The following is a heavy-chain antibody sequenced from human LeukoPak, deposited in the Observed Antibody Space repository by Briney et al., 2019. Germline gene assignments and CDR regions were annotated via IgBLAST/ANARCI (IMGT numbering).Heavy chain of an antibody. V-gene: IGHV1-2*02. Sequence: ASVKVSCKASGYTFTGYYMHWVRQAPGQGLEWMGWINPKSGGTNYAQKFQGRVTMTRDTSISTAYMELTRLRSDDTAVYYCARKVWWNWNYGVYFDYWGQGTLVTVSS. CDR1: GYTFTGYY. J-gene: IGHJ4*02. CDR3: ARKVWWNWNYGVYFDY. D-gene: IGHD1-7*01. CDR2: INPKSGGT.